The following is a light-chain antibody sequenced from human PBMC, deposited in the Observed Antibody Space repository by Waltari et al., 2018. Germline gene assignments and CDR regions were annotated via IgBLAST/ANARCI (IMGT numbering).Light chain of an antibody. CDR1: QGISSY. CDR2: AAS. V-gene: IGKV1-8*01. CDR3: QQYYSNPVT. J-gene: IGKJ1*01. Sequence: AIRITQSPSSLPASTGDRVPITCRASQGISSYLAWYQQKPGKAPKVLIYAASTLQSGVPSRFSGSGSGTDFTLTISCLQSEDFAIYYCQQYYSNPVTFGQGTKVEIK.